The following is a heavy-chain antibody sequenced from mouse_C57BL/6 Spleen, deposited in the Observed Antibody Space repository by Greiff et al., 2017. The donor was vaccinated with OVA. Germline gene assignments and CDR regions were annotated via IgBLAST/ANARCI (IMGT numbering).Heavy chain of an antibody. CDR3: ARLGGPYYYGSSYGFAY. CDR1: GYTFTSYW. V-gene: IGHV1-52*01. CDR2: IDPSDSET. D-gene: IGHD1-1*01. Sequence: VQLQQPGAELVRPGSSVKLSCKASGYTFTSYWMHWVKQRPIQGLEWIGNIDPSDSETHYNQKFKDKATLTVDKSSSTAYMQLSSLTSEDSAVYYCARLGGPYYYGSSYGFAYWGQGTLVTVSA. J-gene: IGHJ3*01.